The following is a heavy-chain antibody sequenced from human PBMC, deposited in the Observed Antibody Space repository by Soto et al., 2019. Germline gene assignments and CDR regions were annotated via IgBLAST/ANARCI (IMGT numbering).Heavy chain of an antibody. CDR2: IDPSDSYT. J-gene: IGHJ6*02. D-gene: IGHD3-3*01. CDR1: GCSFTSYW. CDR3: ARHDQPYYGFWSGYQYYYYGMDV. Sequence: PGESLKISCKGSGCSFTSYWISWVRQMPGKGLEWMGRIDPSDSYTNYSPSFQGHVTISADKSISTAYLQWSSLKASDTAMYYCARHDQPYYGFWSGYQYYYYGMDVWGQGTTVTVSS. V-gene: IGHV5-10-1*01.